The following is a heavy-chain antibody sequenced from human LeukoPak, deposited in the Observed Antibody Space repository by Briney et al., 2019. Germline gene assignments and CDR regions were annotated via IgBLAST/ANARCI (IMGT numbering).Heavy chain of an antibody. CDR3: ARELGGELVVDDTQMSLHDVFDV. CDR2: SIPILGTA. J-gene: IGHJ3*01. V-gene: IGHV1-69*08. Sequence: SVKVSCKASGGTFNSYTISWVRRAPGQGLEWMGRSIPILGTANYAQKFQDRVTITADKSTSTTYMELRSLRSEDTAMYYCARELGGELVVDDTQMSLHDVFDVWGQGTMVTVSS. CDR1: GGTFNSYT. D-gene: IGHD2-15*01.